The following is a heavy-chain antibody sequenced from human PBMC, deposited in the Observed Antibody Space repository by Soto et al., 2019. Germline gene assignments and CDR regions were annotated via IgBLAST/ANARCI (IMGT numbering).Heavy chain of an antibody. CDR1: GFPFSRYA. D-gene: IGHD5-18*01. CDR3: AKSNLIQLWLRGYYYGMDV. V-gene: IGHV3-23*01. CDR2: ISGGGGST. Sequence: PGGSLRLPCAASGFPFSRYALRWVRQAPGKGLEWVSAISGGGGSTYYADSVKGRFTISRDNSKNTLYLQMNSLRAEDTAVYYCAKSNLIQLWLRGYYYGMDVWGQGTTVTVSS. J-gene: IGHJ6*02.